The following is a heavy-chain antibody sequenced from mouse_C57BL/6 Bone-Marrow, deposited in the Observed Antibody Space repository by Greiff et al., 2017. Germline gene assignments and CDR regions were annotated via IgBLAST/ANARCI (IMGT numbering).Heavy chain of an antibody. V-gene: IGHV14-4*01. J-gene: IGHJ1*03. Sequence: VQLQQSGAELVRPGASVKLSCTASGFNIKDDYMHWVKQRPEQGLEWIGWIDPENGDTEYASKFQGKATITADTSSHTAYLQLSRLTSEDTAADYCTAEGWYFDVWGTGTTVTVSS. CDR1: GFNIKDDY. CDR3: TAEGWYFDV. CDR2: IDPENGDT.